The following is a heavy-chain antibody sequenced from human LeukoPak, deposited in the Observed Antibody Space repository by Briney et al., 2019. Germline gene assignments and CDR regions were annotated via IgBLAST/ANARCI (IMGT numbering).Heavy chain of an antibody. CDR1: GFTFSSHW. CDR2: IKQDGTEI. V-gene: IGHV3-7*01. Sequence: GGSLRLSCAASGFTFSSHWMSWVRQAPGKGPEWVANIKQDGTEIYYVDSVKGRFTISRDNAKNSLYLQMNSLRNEDTAVYYCARDKVVGATFFDYWGQGTLVSVSS. CDR3: ARDKVVGATFFDY. J-gene: IGHJ4*02. D-gene: IGHD1-26*01.